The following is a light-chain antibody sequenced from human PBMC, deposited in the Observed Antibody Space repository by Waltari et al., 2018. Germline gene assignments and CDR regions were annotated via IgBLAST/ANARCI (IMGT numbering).Light chain of an antibody. CDR2: RNN. CDR1: RSAIGNTY. CDR3: AVWDDALSGAV. V-gene: IGLV1-47*01. Sequence: QSVVPQPPSASGTPRPRVTTPCSGRRSAIGNTYVNWYHQLPGTAPKLFIHRNNQRPSGVPDRFSGSKSGNSASLAISDLRSEDEADYYCAVWDDALSGAVFGGGTKLTVL. J-gene: IGLJ3*02.